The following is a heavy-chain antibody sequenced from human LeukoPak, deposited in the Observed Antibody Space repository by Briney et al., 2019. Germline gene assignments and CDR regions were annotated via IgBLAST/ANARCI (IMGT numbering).Heavy chain of an antibody. Sequence: GGSLRLSCAASGFTVSSNYMSWVRQAPGKGLEWVSVIYSGGSTYYADSVKGRFTISRDNSKNTLYLQMNSLRAEDTAVYYCARESSGWYGSDYWGQGTLVTVSS. D-gene: IGHD6-19*01. J-gene: IGHJ4*02. CDR2: IYSGGST. CDR1: GFTVSSNY. V-gene: IGHV3-53*05. CDR3: ARESSGWYGSDY.